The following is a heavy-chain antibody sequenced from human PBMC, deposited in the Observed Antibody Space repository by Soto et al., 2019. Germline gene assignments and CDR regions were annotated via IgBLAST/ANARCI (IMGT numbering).Heavy chain of an antibody. CDR3: ERVQPVCSSLSCYHMGGDY. J-gene: IGHJ4*02. Sequence: ASVKVSCKTSGYTFSSYGVNWVRQAPGRGLEWMGWISPYNDYTYYAQKFQGRVRMTTDTSTKTAYMELRRLRSDDTAVNYCERVQPVCSSLSCYHMGGDYWGQGTLVTVPS. V-gene: IGHV1-18*01. D-gene: IGHD2-2*01. CDR1: GYTFSSYG. CDR2: ISPYNDYT.